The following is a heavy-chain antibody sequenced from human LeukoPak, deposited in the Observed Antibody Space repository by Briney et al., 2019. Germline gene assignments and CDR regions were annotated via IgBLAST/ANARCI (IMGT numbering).Heavy chain of an antibody. Sequence: GGSLRLSCATSGFTFSTSWMHWVRQAPGKGLVWVSRINTDGNTRDYADSVKGRFTISRDNAKNTLYLQMNSLRAEDTAVYYCVRDMGYYDKVWGQGTLVTISS. V-gene: IGHV3-74*01. D-gene: IGHD3-22*01. CDR3: VRDMGYYDKV. CDR2: INTDGNTR. J-gene: IGHJ4*02. CDR1: GFTFSTSW.